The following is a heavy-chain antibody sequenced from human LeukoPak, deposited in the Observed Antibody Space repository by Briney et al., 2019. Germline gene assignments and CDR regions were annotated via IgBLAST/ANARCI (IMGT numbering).Heavy chain of an antibody. CDR2: IRYDGSNK. D-gene: IGHD5-18*01. V-gene: IGHV3-30*02. CDR3: AKGLRGYSSWYFDY. Sequence: GGSLRLSCAASGFTFSSYSMNWVRQAPGKGLEWVAFIRYDGSNKYYADSVKGRFTISRDNSKNTLYLQMNSLRAEDTAVYYCAKGLRGYSSWYFDYWGQGTLVTVSS. CDR1: GFTFSSYS. J-gene: IGHJ4*02.